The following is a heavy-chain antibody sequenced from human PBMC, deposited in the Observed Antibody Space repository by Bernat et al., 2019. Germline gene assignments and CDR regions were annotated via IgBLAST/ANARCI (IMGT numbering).Heavy chain of an antibody. V-gene: IGHV3-48*03. Sequence: EVQLVESGGGLVQPGGSLRLSCAASGFTFSSYEMNWVRQAPGKGLEWVSYISSSGSTIYYADSVKGRFTISRDNAKNSLYLQMNSLRAEDTAVYYCAREGVPAATYYYYYGMDVWGQGTTVTVSS. D-gene: IGHD2-2*01. CDR1: GFTFSSYE. CDR2: ISSSGSTI. J-gene: IGHJ6*02. CDR3: AREGVPAATYYYYYGMDV.